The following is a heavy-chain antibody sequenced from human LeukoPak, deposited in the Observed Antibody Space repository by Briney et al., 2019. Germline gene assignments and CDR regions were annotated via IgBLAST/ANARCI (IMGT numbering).Heavy chain of an antibody. CDR3: ARDAITRVRSVNFY. V-gene: IGHV3-7*03. J-gene: IGHJ4*02. D-gene: IGHD3-10*01. CDR2: IKQDGSEK. Sequence: PGGSLRLSCAASGFTFSSYWMSWVRQAPGKGLEWVANIKQDGSEKYYVDSVKGRFTISRDNAKNSLYLQMNSLRDEDTAVYYCARDAITRVRSVNFYWGQGTLVTVSS. CDR1: GFTFSSYW.